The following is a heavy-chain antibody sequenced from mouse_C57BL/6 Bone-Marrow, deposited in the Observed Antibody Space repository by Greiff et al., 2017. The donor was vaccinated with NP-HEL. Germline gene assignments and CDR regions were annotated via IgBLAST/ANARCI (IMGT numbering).Heavy chain of an antibody. CDR2: INPSTGGT. CDR3: ARDGYSYYYAMDY. CDR1: GYSFTGYY. J-gene: IGHJ4*01. Sequence: DVKLVESGPELVKPGASVKISCKASGYSFTGYYMNWVKQSPEKSLEWIGEINPSTGGTTYNQKFKAKATLTVDKSSSTAYMQLKSLTSEDSAVYYCARDGYSYYYAMDYWGQGTSVTVSS. D-gene: IGHD2-3*01. V-gene: IGHV1-42*01.